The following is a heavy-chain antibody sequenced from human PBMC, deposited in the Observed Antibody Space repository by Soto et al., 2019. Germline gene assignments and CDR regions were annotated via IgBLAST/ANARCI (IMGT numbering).Heavy chain of an antibody. CDR3: AKEADIVIGPVAGPVAFSFDL. Sequence: GGSLRLSCVVSGFSVSSNYMSWVRQASGEELEWVSVLYSGGDTVYADSVKGRFIISRDNSKNMMYMQMDGLRPEDTAVYYCAKEADIVIGPVAGPVAFSFDLWGQGTLVTVSS. V-gene: IGHV3-66*01. CDR1: GFSVSSNY. CDR2: LYSGGDT. J-gene: IGHJ4*02. D-gene: IGHD2-2*01.